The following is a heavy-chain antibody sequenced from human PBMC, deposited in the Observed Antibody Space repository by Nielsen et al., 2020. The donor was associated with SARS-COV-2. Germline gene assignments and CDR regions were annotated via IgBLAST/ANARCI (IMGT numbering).Heavy chain of an antibody. Sequence: GESLKISCAASGFTFSSYAMSWVRQAPGKGLEWVSAISGSGGSTYYADSVKGRFTISRDNSKNTLYLQMNSLRAEDTAVYYCAKGQVVRFWEWLSVDAFDIWGQGTMVTVSS. J-gene: IGHJ3*02. CDR3: AKGQVVRFWEWLSVDAFDI. CDR2: ISGSGGST. D-gene: IGHD3-3*01. V-gene: IGHV3-23*01. CDR1: GFTFSSYA.